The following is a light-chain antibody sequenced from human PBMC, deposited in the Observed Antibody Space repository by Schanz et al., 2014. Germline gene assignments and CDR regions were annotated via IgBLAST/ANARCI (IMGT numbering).Light chain of an antibody. CDR2: DVS. V-gene: IGLV2-11*01. CDR1: SSDVGAYNY. J-gene: IGLJ3*02. Sequence: QSALTQPRSVSGSPGQSVTISCTGTSSDVGAYNYVSWFQQHPGKAPKLMIYDVSKRPSGVPDRFSGSKSGNTASLTISGLQAEDEADYYCSSYTSSNTGVFGGGTKVTVL. CDR3: SSYTSSNTGV.